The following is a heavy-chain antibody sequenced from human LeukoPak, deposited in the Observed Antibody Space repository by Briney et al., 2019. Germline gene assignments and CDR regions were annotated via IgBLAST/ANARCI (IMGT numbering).Heavy chain of an antibody. V-gene: IGHV3-48*03. D-gene: IGHD3-16*01. CDR3: ATLRRGDAFDI. CDR2: ISSSGSTI. J-gene: IGHJ3*02. CDR1: GFTFSNYA. Sequence: GGSLRLSCAASGFTFSNYAMHWVRQAPGKGLEWVSYISSSGSTIYYADSVKGRFTISRDNAKNSLYLQMNSLRAEDTAVYYCATLRRGDAFDIWGQGTMVTVSS.